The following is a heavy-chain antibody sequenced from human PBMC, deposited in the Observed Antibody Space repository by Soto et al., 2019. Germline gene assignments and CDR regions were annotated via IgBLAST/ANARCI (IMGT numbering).Heavy chain of an antibody. V-gene: IGHV3-66*01. CDR3: ARDRIAVAGNPEYFQH. J-gene: IGHJ1*01. CDR2: IYSGGST. Sequence: EVQLVESGGGLVQPGGSLRLSCAASGFTVSSNDISWVRQAPGKGLEWVSVIYSGGSTYYADSVKVRFTISRDNFKNTLYLQMNSLRAEDTAVYYCARDRIAVAGNPEYFQHWGQGTLVTVSS. CDR1: GFTVSSND. D-gene: IGHD6-19*01.